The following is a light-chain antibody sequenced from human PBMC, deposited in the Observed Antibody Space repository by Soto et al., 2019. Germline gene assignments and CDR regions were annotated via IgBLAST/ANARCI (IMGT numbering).Light chain of an antibody. J-gene: IGLJ1*01. CDR2: DVS. Sequence: QSVLTQPASVSGSPGQSITISCTGTSSDVGGYNYVSWYQQHPGKAPKLMIYDVSNRPSGVSNRFSGSKSGNTASLTISGLQAEDEAYYYCSSYTSSSLWVFGTGTKVTVL. V-gene: IGLV2-14*01. CDR3: SSYTSSSLWV. CDR1: SSDVGGYNY.